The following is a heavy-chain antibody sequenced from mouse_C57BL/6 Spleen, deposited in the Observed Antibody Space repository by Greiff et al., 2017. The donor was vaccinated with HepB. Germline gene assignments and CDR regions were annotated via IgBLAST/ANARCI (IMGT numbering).Heavy chain of an antibody. D-gene: IGHD1-1*02. Sequence: EVMLVESGPGLAKPSQTLSLTCSVTGYSITSDYWNWIRKLPGNKLEYMGYISYSGSTYYNPSLKSRISITRDTSKNQYYLQLNSVTTEDTATYYCARYRGGYGWYFDVWGTGTTVTVSS. V-gene: IGHV3-8*01. CDR2: ISYSGST. CDR3: ARYRGGYGWYFDV. J-gene: IGHJ1*03. CDR1: GYSITSDY.